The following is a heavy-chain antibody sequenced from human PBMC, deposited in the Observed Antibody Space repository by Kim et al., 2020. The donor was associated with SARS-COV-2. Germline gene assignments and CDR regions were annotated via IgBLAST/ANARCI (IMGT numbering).Heavy chain of an antibody. J-gene: IGHJ5*02. CDR2: IYYSGST. CDR3: ARQEEDRGSGWYHWFDP. Sequence: SETLSLTCTVSGGSISSSSYYWGWIRQPPGKGLEWIGSIYYSGSTYYNPSLKSRVTISVDTSKNQFSLKLSSVTAADTAVYYCARQEEDRGSGWYHWFDPWGQGTLVTVSS. CDR1: GGSISSSSYY. D-gene: IGHD6-19*01. V-gene: IGHV4-39*01.